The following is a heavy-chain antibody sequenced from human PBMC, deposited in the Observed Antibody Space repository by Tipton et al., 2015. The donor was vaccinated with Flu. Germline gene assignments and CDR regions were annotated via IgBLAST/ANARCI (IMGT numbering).Heavy chain of an antibody. D-gene: IGHD6-19*01. CDR3: AKDSSGWFWGFYDY. CDR2: IRYDGSNK. J-gene: IGHJ4*02. Sequence: SGFAFSSYGMHWVRQAPGKGLEWVAFIRYDGSNKYYADSVKGRFTISRDNSKNTLYLQMNSLRAEDTAVYYCAKDSSGWFWGFYDYWGQGTLVTVSS. V-gene: IGHV3-30*02. CDR1: GFAFSSYG.